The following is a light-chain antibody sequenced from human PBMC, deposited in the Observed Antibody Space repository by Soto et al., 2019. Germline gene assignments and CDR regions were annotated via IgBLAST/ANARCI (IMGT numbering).Light chain of an antibody. CDR1: QTVSDNY. J-gene: IGKJ2*01. V-gene: IGKV3-20*01. CDR2: GAS. Sequence: EIVLTQSPGTLSLSPGERAAISCRASQTVSDNYLAWYQQKPGQTPRLLIYGASSRATGIPDRFSGSGSGADFTLAISSLGPEDFAVYYCQQYASSPYAFGQGTKLEI. CDR3: QQYASSPYA.